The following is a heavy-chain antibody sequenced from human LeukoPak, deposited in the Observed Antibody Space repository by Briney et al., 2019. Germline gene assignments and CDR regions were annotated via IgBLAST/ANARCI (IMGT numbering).Heavy chain of an antibody. CDR3: ARGGDYGDYDFFDY. CDR2: IKQDGSEK. Sequence: GGCLRLSCAASGFTFRSYWLSWVRHAPGKRLEWVANIKQDGSEKYYVDSVKGRFTISRDNAKNSLYLQMNSLRAEDTAVYYCARGGDYGDYDFFDYWGQGTLVTVSS. V-gene: IGHV3-7*01. J-gene: IGHJ4*02. D-gene: IGHD4-17*01. CDR1: GFTFRSYW.